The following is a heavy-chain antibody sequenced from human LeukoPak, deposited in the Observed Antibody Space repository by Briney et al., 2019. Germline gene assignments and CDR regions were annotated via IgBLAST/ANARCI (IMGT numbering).Heavy chain of an antibody. CDR1: GFTVSDNY. J-gene: IGHJ4*02. V-gene: IGHV3-66*01. Sequence: GGSLRLSCAASGFTVSDNYMTWVRQAPGKGLEWVSLIYAAGGTYFADSVRGRFTISRDNSKNTAYLQMNNLGADDTAVYYCGSSNLLTGYYFLNFWGQGTLVTVSS. CDR2: IYAAGGT. CDR3: GSSNLLTGYYFLNF. D-gene: IGHD3-9*01.